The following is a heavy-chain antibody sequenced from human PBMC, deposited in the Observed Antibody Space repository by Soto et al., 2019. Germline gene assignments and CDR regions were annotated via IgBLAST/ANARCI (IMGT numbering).Heavy chain of an antibody. CDR2: MNPNSGDT. V-gene: IGHV1-8*01. Sequence: QVQLVQSGAEVKKPGASVKVSCKASGYTFTNYHIHWVRQATGQGLEWMGWMNPNSGDTDYAQKFQGRVTMTRDTPITAAYMELSGLRSEDTAGYYCARGGGGRWYSGDYWGQGTLVTVSS. D-gene: IGHD6-13*01. CDR1: GYTFTNYH. J-gene: IGHJ4*02. CDR3: ARGGGGRWYSGDY.